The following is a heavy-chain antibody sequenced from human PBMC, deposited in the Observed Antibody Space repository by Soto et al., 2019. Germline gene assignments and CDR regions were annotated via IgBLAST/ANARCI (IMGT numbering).Heavy chain of an antibody. J-gene: IGHJ6*02. CDR3: ASGSLEPYYYYGMDV. CDR1: GGSFSVYY. CDR2: INHSGST. V-gene: IGHV4-34*01. Sequence: SETLSLTCAVYGGSFSVYYWSWIRHPPGKGLEWIGEINHSGSTNCNPSLKSRVTISVDTSKNQFSLKLSSVTAADTAVYYCASGSLEPYYYYGMDVWGQGTTVTVSS.